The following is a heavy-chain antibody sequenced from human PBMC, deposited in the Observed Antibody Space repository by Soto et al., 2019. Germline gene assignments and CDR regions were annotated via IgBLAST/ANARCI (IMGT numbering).Heavy chain of an antibody. CDR1: GGSISSGVYY. J-gene: IGHJ3*02. Sequence: QVHLQESGPGLVKPSQTLSLTCTVSGGSISSGVYYWNWIRQHPGKGLEWIGYIYRSGSTYYNPSLKSRVTISVDTSKNQFSLKVTSVTAADTAVYYCARDKLRDSSGYYDPARFYAFDIWGQGTMVTVSS. D-gene: IGHD3-22*01. V-gene: IGHV4-31*03. CDR3: ARDKLRDSSGYYDPARFYAFDI. CDR2: IYRSGST.